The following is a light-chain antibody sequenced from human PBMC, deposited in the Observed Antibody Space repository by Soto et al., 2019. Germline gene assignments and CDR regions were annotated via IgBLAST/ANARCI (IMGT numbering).Light chain of an antibody. CDR3: CSYASSSTYV. J-gene: IGLJ1*01. CDR2: DVS. CDR1: SSDIGSYTL. V-gene: IGLV2-23*02. Sequence: QSALTQPASVSGSPGQSITISCTGTSSDIGSYTLVSWYQQHPGKAPKLLIYDVSKRPAGVSNRFSGSKSGNTASLTISGLQAEDEADFYCCSYASSSTYVFGTGTKLTV.